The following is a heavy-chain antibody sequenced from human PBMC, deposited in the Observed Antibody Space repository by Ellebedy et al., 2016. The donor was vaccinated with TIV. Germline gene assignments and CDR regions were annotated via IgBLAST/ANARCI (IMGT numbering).Heavy chain of an antibody. Sequence: ASVKVSCKASGYTFTSHGISWVRLAPGQGLEWMGWISAYNGHTNYAQRFQGRVTMTTDTSTSTAYMELRSLRSDDTAVYYCARDQPYVVVAAIFDYWGQGTPVTVSS. CDR3: ARDQPYVVVAAIFDY. CDR2: ISAYNGHT. J-gene: IGHJ4*02. CDR1: GYTFTSHG. D-gene: IGHD2-15*01. V-gene: IGHV1-18*01.